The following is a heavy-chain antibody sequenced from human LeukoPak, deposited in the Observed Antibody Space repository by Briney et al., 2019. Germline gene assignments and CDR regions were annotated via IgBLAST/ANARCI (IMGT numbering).Heavy chain of an antibody. D-gene: IGHD7-27*01. Sequence: ASVKVSCKASGYTFTNHDINWVRQASGQGLEWMGWINPNSGGTNYAQKFQGRVTMTRDTSISTAYMELSRLRSDDTAVYYCAFFTGDPLAFDIWGQGTMVTVSS. CDR1: GYTFTNHD. J-gene: IGHJ3*02. CDR3: AFFTGDPLAFDI. CDR2: INPNSGGT. V-gene: IGHV1-2*02.